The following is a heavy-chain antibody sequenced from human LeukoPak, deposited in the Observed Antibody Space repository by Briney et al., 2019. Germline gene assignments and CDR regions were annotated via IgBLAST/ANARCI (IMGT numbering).Heavy chain of an antibody. CDR2: MNPYTGKT. Sequence: GASVKVSCKTSGYTFTNFDINWVRRAPGQGLEWLGWMNPYTGKTGYAQKFQGRVTFTGDTSIRTAYMEVSSLTSEDTAVYYCARAPTPFYYDSSAYYSDFWGQGTLVTVSS. J-gene: IGHJ4*02. CDR3: ARAPTPFYYDSSAYYSDF. CDR1: GYTFTNFD. V-gene: IGHV1-8*03. D-gene: IGHD6-25*01.